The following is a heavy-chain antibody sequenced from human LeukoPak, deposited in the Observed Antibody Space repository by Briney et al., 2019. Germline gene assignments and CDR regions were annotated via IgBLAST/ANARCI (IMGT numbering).Heavy chain of an antibody. Sequence: PGGSLRLSCAASGFTFSSYSMNWVRHAPGKGLEWVSSISSSSSYIYYADSVKGRFTISRDNAKSSLYLQMNSLRADDTAVYYCARLYDFWSAYGDYWGQGTQVTVSS. CDR3: ARLYDFWSAYGDY. CDR2: ISSSSSYI. J-gene: IGHJ4*02. CDR1: GFTFSSYS. V-gene: IGHV3-21*01. D-gene: IGHD3-3*01.